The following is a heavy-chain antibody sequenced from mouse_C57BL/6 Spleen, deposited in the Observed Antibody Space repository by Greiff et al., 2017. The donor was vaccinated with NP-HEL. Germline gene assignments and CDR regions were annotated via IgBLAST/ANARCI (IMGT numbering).Heavy chain of an antibody. CDR1: GFNIKDYY. CDR3: ARPGSAHYDGDWYFDV. CDR2: IDPEDGET. D-gene: IGHD1-2*01. J-gene: IGHJ1*03. Sequence: VQLKESGAELVKPGASVKLSCTASGFNIKDYYMHWVKQRTEQGLEWIGRIDPEDGETKYAPKFQGKATITADTSSNTAYLQLSSLTSEDTAVYYCARPGSAHYDGDWYFDVWGTGTTVTVSS. V-gene: IGHV14-2*01.